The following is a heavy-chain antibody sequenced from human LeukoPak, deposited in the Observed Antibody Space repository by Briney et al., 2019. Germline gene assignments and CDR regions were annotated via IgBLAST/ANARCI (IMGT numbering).Heavy chain of an antibody. D-gene: IGHD3-10*01. J-gene: IGHJ4*02. CDR1: GGSIRSYY. CDR2: MYYTGTT. V-gene: IGHV4-59*12. Sequence: PSETLSLTCAVSGGSIRSYYWSWIRQPPGKGLEWIGYMYYTGTTNYNPSLKSRVTISVDTSKSQFSLKLSSVTAADTAVYYCARGPYYFGSGTDYNRFNVVYWGQGILVTVSS. CDR3: ARGPYYFGSGTDYNRFNVVY.